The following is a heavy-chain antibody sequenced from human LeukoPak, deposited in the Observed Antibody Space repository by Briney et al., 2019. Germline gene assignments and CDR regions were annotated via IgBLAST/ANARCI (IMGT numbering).Heavy chain of an antibody. CDR2: ISSSSSYI. D-gene: IGHD6-13*01. J-gene: IGHJ3*02. CDR3: ARDWIGIAAAQGAFDI. Sequence: GGSLRLSCAASGFTFSSYSMNWLRQAPGKGLEWVSSISSSSSYIYYADSVKGRFTISRDNAKNSLYLQMNSLRAEDTAVYYCARDWIGIAAAQGAFDIWGQGTMVTVSS. CDR1: GFTFSSYS. V-gene: IGHV3-21*01.